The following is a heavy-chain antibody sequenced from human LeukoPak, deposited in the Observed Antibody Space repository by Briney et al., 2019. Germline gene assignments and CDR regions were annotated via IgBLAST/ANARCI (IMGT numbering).Heavy chain of an antibody. CDR1: GFTFSNYW. V-gene: IGHV3-74*01. CDR2: INSDGSSI. CDR3: AKRGVVIRVVLVGFHKEAYYFDS. D-gene: IGHD3-10*01. Sequence: GGSLRLSCAASGFTFSNYWMHWVRQAPGKGLVWVSRINSDGSSISYADSVKGRFTISRDNPKNTLYLQMNSLRAEDTAVYFCAKRGVVIRVVLVGFHKEAYYFDSWGQGALVTVSS. J-gene: IGHJ4*02.